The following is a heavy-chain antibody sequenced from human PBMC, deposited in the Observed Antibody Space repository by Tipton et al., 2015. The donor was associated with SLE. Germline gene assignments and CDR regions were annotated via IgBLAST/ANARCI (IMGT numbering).Heavy chain of an antibody. CDR3: ARWTRKAFDI. CDR2: IYYSGST. Sequence: TLSLTCTVSGGSISSSSYYWGWIRQPPGKGLEWIGRIYYSGSTYYNPSLKSRVTISVDTSKNQFSLKLSSVTAADTAVYYWARWTRKAFDIRGQGTMVTVSS. CDR1: GGSISSSSYY. D-gene: IGHD1-14*01. V-gene: IGHV4-39*07. J-gene: IGHJ3*02.